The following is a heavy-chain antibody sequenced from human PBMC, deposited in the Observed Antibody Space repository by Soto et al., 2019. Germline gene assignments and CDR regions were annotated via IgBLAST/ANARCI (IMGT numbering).Heavy chain of an antibody. J-gene: IGHJ4*02. CDR1: GGSISSGGYY. CDR3: AGSPYLDADYSNHYFDY. V-gene: IGHV4-31*03. D-gene: IGHD4-4*01. Sequence: QVQLQESGPGLVKPSQTLSLTCTVSGGSISSGGYYWSWIRQHPGKGLEWIGYIYYSGSTYYNPSLKSRVTISVVTSKNQFSLKLSSVTAADTAVYYCAGSPYLDADYSNHYFDYWGQGTLVTVSS. CDR2: IYYSGST.